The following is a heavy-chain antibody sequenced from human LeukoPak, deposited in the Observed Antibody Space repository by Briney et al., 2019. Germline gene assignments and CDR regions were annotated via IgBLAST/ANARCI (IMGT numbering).Heavy chain of an antibody. CDR3: ARDLSPLGIAAAGRGY. CDR2: ISAYNGHT. D-gene: IGHD6-13*01. Sequence: ASVKVSCKASGYVFVSYYINWVRQAPGQGLEWMGSISAYNGHTNYAQKLQGRVTMTTDTSTSTAYMELRSLRSDDTAVYYCARDLSPLGIAAAGRGYWGQGTLVTVSS. J-gene: IGHJ4*02. CDR1: GYVFVSYY. V-gene: IGHV1-18*01.